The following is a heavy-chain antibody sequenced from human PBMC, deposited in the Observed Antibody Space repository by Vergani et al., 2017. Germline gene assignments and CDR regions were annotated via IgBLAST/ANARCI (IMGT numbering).Heavy chain of an antibody. D-gene: IGHD6-13*01. J-gene: IGHJ6*02. CDR3: AAGSSSYYYGMDV. Sequence: QLQLVQSGPEVKKPGTSVKVSCKASGFTFTSSAVQWVRQARGQRLEWIGWIVVGSGNTNYAQKFQERGTITRDMSTSTAYMELSSLRSEDTAVYYCAAGSSSYYYGMDVWGQGTTVTVSS. CDR2: IVVGSGNT. V-gene: IGHV1-58*01. CDR1: GFTFTSSA.